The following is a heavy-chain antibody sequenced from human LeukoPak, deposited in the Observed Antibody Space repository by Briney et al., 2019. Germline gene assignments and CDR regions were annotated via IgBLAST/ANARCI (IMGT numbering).Heavy chain of an antibody. J-gene: IGHJ5*02. CDR3: ARELDYCGSGSNPFDP. CDR1: GFTFSSYW. CDR2: IKQDGSEK. V-gene: IGHV3-7*03. D-gene: IGHD3-10*01. Sequence: GGSLRLSCAASGFTFSSYWMSWVRQAPGKGLEWVANIKQDGSEKYYVDSVKGRFTISRDNAKNSLYLQMNSLRAEDTAVYYCARELDYCGSGSNPFDPWGQGTLVTVSS.